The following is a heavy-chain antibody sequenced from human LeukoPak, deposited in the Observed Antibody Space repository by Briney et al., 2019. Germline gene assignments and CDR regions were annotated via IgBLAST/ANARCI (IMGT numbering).Heavy chain of an antibody. J-gene: IGHJ2*01. V-gene: IGHV4-39*01. D-gene: IGHD3-22*01. CDR1: GGSISSSSYY. Sequence: PSETLSLTCTVSGGSISSSSYYWGWIRQPPGKGLEWIGSIYYSGSTYYNPSLKSRVTISVDTSKNQFSLKLSSVTAADTAVHYCARPLTSYDSSGYYYDWYFDLWGRGTLVTVSS. CDR2: IYYSGST. CDR3: ARPLTSYDSSGYYYDWYFDL.